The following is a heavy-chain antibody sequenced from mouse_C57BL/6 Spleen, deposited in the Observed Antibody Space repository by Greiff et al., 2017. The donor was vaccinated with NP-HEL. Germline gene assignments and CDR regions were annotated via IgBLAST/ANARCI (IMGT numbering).Heavy chain of an antibody. J-gene: IGHJ3*01. CDR1: GYSITSGYY. CDR3: ARGGPRGFAY. Sequence: ESGPGLVKPSQSLSLTCSVTGYSITSGYYWNWIRQFPGNKLEWMGYISYDGSNNYNPSLKNRISITRDTSKNQFFLKLNSVTTEDTATYYCARGGPRGFAYWGQGTLVTVSA. V-gene: IGHV3-6*01. CDR2: ISYDGSN.